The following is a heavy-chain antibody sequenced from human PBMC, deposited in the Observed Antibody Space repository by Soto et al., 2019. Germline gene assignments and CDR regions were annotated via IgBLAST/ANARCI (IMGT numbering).Heavy chain of an antibody. CDR3: ASNYAYAEGYYWYGIDV. V-gene: IGHV3-74*01. CDR2: ISSYGSDT. Sequence: EVQLVESGGGLVLPGGSLRLSCAASGFTFSRYWMHWVRQAPGKGLVWVSRISSYGSDTHYADSVKGRFTISRDNAKNTLYLQMNSIRADDTSVYYCASNYAYAEGYYWYGIDVWGQGTTVTVSS. D-gene: IGHD3-16*01. J-gene: IGHJ6*02. CDR1: GFTFSRYW.